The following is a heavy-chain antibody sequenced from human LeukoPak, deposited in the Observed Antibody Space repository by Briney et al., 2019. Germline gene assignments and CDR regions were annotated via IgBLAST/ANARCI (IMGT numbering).Heavy chain of an antibody. D-gene: IGHD6-13*01. CDR2: FDPEDGET. Sequence: ASVKVSCKASGGTFSSYAISWVRQAPGQGLEWMGGFDPEDGETIYAQKFQGRVTMTEDTSTDTAYMELSSLRSEDTAVYYCATPPPGIAAAGTGFDYWGQGTLVTVSS. V-gene: IGHV1-24*01. J-gene: IGHJ4*02. CDR1: GGTFSSYA. CDR3: ATPPPGIAAAGTGFDY.